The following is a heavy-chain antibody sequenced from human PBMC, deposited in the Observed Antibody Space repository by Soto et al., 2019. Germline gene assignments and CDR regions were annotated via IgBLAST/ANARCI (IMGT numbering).Heavy chain of an antibody. CDR1: GYTFTSHY. V-gene: IGHV1-46*01. CDR2: INPSGGST. Sequence: QVQLVQSGAEVKKPGASVKVSCKASGYTFTSHYMYWVRQAPGQGLEWMGVINPSGGSTSYAQKFQGRLTMTRDTYTSTVYLELSSLRSEDTAVYYCAREVMTTVLTLPYFDYWGQGTLVTVSS. D-gene: IGHD4-17*01. CDR3: AREVMTTVLTLPYFDY. J-gene: IGHJ4*02.